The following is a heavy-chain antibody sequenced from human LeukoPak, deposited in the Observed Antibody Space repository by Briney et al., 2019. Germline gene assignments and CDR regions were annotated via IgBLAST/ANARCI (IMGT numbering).Heavy chain of an antibody. D-gene: IGHD1-26*01. Sequence: GASVKVSCKASGYTFTNYHMNWVRQAPGQGLEWMGGIIPIFGTANYAQKFQGRVTITADESTSTAYMELSSLRSEDTAVYYCARDNSVGGIAWWFDPWGQGTLVTVSS. CDR2: IIPIFGTA. V-gene: IGHV1-69*13. CDR3: ARDNSVGGIAWWFDP. J-gene: IGHJ5*02. CDR1: GYTFTNYH.